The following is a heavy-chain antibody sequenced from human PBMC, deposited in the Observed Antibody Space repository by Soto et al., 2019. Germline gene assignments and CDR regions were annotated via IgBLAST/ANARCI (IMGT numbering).Heavy chain of an antibody. CDR1: GFTFSSYA. J-gene: IGHJ4*02. CDR3: AKDTGYSSGWYGGWDY. Sequence: EVQLLASGGGLVQPGGSLRLSCAASGFTFSSYAMSWVRQAPGKGLEWVSAISGSGGSTYYADSVKGRFTISRDNSKNTLYLQMNSLRAEDTAVYYCAKDTGYSSGWYGGWDYWGQGTLVTVSS. D-gene: IGHD6-19*01. V-gene: IGHV3-23*01. CDR2: ISGSGGST.